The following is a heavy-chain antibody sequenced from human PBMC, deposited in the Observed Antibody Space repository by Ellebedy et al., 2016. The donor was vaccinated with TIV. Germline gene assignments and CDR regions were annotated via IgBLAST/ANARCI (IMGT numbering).Heavy chain of an antibody. V-gene: IGHV3-7*03. CDR3: ARRGCTSSSCFLDY. J-gene: IGHJ4*02. CDR1: GFTFSSYA. Sequence: GGSLRLSXAASGFTFSSYAMSWVRPAPGKGLQWVANINQDGSEKYYVDSVKGRFTISRDNAKNSLYLQMISLRADDTAVYYCARRGCTSSSCFLDYWGQGTLVTVSS. D-gene: IGHD2-2*01. CDR2: INQDGSEK.